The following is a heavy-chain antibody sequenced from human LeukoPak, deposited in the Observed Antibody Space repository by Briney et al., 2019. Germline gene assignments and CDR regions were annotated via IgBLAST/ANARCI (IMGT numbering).Heavy chain of an antibody. D-gene: IGHD3-10*01. J-gene: IGHJ4*02. V-gene: IGHV3-9*03. Sequence: GGSLRLSRAASGFTFSSYSMNWVRQAPGKGLEWVSGVSWNSGTIGYADSVKGRFTISRDNAKNSLYLQMNSLRAEDMALYYCARSNYYGSGSYMDYWGQGTLVTVSS. CDR1: GFTFSSYS. CDR2: VSWNSGTI. CDR3: ARSNYYGSGSYMDY.